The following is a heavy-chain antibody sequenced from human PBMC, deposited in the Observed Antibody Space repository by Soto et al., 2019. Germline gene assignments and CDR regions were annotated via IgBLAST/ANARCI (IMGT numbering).Heavy chain of an antibody. V-gene: IGHV3-33*01. J-gene: IGHJ2*01. CDR2: IWYDGSNK. CDR1: GFTFSSYG. D-gene: IGHD3-10*01. CDR3: ARMRGGSGYFDL. Sequence: QVQLVESGGGVVQPGRSLRLSCAASGFTFSSYGMHWVRQAPGKGLEWVAVIWYDGSNKYYADSVKGRFTISRDNSKNTLYLQMNSPRAEDTAVYYCARMRGGSGYFDLWGRGTLVTVSS.